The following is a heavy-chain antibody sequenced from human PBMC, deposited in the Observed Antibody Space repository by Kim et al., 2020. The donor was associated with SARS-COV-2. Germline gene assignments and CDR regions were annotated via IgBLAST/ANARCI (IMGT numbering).Heavy chain of an antibody. CDR3: TRDLTAALNWFDP. D-gene: IGHD2-2*01. Sequence: GGSLRLSCAASGSTFSSYSMNWVRQAPGKGLEWVSSISSSSSYIYYADSVKGRFTISRDNAKISLYLQMNSLRAEDTAVYYCTRDLTAALNWFDPWGQGTLVTGSS. CDR1: GSTFSSYS. V-gene: IGHV3-21*01. J-gene: IGHJ5*02. CDR2: ISSSSSYI.